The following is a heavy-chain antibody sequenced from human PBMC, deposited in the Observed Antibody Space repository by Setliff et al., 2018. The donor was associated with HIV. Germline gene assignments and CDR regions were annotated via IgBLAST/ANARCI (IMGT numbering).Heavy chain of an antibody. D-gene: IGHD3-10*01. CDR2: IYPSGNT. CDR1: GGSISSSNW. Sequence: SETLSLTCAVSGGSISSSNWWSWVRQTPGKGLEYIGTIYPSGNTIYNPSLKSRTTISIDKSNNQFSLKLSSMTAADTAVYYCARGGEGEFLWFGNFSYYIDYWGQGTLVTVSS. CDR3: ARGGEGEFLWFGNFSYYIDY. V-gene: IGHV4-4*02. J-gene: IGHJ4*02.